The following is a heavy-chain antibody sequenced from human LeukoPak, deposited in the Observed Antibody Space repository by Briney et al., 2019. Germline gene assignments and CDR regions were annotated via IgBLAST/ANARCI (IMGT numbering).Heavy chain of an antibody. J-gene: IGHJ4*02. V-gene: IGHV4-59*01. D-gene: IGHD1-26*01. CDR3: AREVGAAEFDY. CDR2: IYYSGST. CDR1: GGSISSYY. Sequence: SETLSLTCTVSGGSISSYYWSWIRQPPGKGLEWIGYIYYSGSTNYNPSLKSRVTISVDTSKNQFSLKLSSVTPADTAVYYCAREVGAAEFDYWGQGTLVTVSS.